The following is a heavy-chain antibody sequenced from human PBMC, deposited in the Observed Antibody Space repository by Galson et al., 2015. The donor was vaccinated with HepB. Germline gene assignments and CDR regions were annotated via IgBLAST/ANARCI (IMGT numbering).Heavy chain of an antibody. J-gene: IGHJ6*02. V-gene: IGHV3-30-3*01. CDR2: ISYDGSNK. CDR3: ARERLPAQISSGWYSGEYYYYGMDV. CDR1: GFTFSSYA. Sequence: SLRLSCAASGFTFSSYAMHWVRQAPGKGLEWVAVISYDGSNKYYADSVKGRFTISRDNSKNTLYLQMNSLRAEDTAVYYCARERLPAQISSGWYSGEYYYYGMDVWGQGTTVTVSS. D-gene: IGHD6-19*01.